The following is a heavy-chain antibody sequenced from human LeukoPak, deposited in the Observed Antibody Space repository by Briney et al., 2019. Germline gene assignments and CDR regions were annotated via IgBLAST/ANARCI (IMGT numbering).Heavy chain of an antibody. CDR2: ISAYNGNT. D-gene: IGHD3-3*01. V-gene: IGHV1-18*01. Sequence: GASVKVSCKASGYTFTSYGISWVRQAPGQGLEWMGWISAYNGNTNYAQKLQGRVTMTTDTSTSTAYMELRSLRSDDTALYYCARVSRVITIFGVVTLWDFGIWGQGTMVTVSS. CDR1: GYTFTSYG. CDR3: ARVSRVITIFGVVTLWDFGI. J-gene: IGHJ3*02.